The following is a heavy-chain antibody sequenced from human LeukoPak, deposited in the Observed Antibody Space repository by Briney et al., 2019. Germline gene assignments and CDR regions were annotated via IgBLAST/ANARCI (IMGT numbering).Heavy chain of an antibody. J-gene: IGHJ4*02. D-gene: IGHD3-16*01. CDR2: VYYTGLT. V-gene: IGHV4-39*07. CDR1: GGSISSISYF. Sequence: PSETLSLTCSVSGGSISSISYFWGWIRQPPGKGLEWIGSVYYTGLTYSNPSLKSRVTVSIDTSKNQFFLKLISVTAADTAFYYCARERGHALTEFDSWGQGTLVTVSS. CDR3: ARERGHALTEFDS.